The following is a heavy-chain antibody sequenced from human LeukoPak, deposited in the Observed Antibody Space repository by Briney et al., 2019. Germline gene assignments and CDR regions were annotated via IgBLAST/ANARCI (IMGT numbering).Heavy chain of an antibody. V-gene: IGHV4-34*01. Sequence: SETLSLTCAVYGGSFSGYYWSLIRQPPGKGLEWIGEINHSGSTNYNPSLKSRVTISVDTSKNQFSLKLSSVTAADTAVYYCARGFYSSSWYFSPKFDYWGQGTLVTVSS. CDR2: INHSGST. J-gene: IGHJ4*02. D-gene: IGHD6-13*01. CDR3: ARGFYSSSWYFSPKFDY. CDR1: GGSFSGYY.